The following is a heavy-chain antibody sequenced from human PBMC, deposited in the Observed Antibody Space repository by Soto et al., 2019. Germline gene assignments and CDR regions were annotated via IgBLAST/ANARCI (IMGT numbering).Heavy chain of an antibody. CDR1: DDTYGRFY. CDR2: ISPHNRNT. D-gene: IGHD3-9*01. CDR3: ARDWGGYNISTGYYKAHHFDQ. J-gene: IGHJ4*02. V-gene: IGHV1-18*01. Sequence: ASGTSSGEASDDTYGRFYITWMREEPKQGHVGRGAISPHNRNTNYAEKFRGRVTMTTDTSTTTAYMELRSLRSDDTAVYYWARDWGGYNISTGYYKAHHFDQWGQGALVTVSS.